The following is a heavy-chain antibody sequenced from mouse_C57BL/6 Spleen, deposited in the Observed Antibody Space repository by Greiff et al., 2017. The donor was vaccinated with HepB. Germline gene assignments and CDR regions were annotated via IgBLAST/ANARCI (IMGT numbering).Heavy chain of an antibody. D-gene: IGHD1-1*01. J-gene: IGHJ3*01. V-gene: IGHV7-1*01. CDR2: SRNKANDYTT. CDR3: ARDAWRITTVVDSAWFAY. Sequence: EVNVVESGGGLVQSGRSLRLSCATSGFTFSDFYMEWVRQAPGKGLEWIAASRNKANDYTTEYSASVKGRFIVSRDTSQSILYLQMNALRADDTAIYYCARDAWRITTVVDSAWFAYWGQGTLVTFSA. CDR1: GFTFSDFY.